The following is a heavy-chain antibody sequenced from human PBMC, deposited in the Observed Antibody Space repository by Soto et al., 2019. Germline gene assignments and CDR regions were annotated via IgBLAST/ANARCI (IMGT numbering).Heavy chain of an antibody. CDR2: IYPGDSDT. CDR1: GYKVSTWHNFTSYW. D-gene: IGHD3-10*01. CDR3: ARAMVRGKNYYGVDV. J-gene: IGHJ6*02. Sequence: LGESLKISCMGSGYKVSTWHNFTSYWIAWVRQMPGEGLEWMGIIYPGDSDTRYSPSFQGQVTISADKSINSVYLQWSSLKASDTAMYYCARAMVRGKNYYGVDVWGQGTTVTVSS. V-gene: IGHV5-51*01.